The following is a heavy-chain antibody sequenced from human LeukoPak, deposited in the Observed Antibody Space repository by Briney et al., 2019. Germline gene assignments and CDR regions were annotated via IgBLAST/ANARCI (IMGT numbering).Heavy chain of an antibody. CDR1: GGSISSYY. Sequence: PSETLSLTCTVSGGSISSYYWSWIRQPPGKGLEWIGYIYYSGSTNYNPSLKSRVTISVDTSKNQFSLKLSSVTAADTAVYYCARRQSGYTSSSPFDPWGQGTLVTVSS. D-gene: IGHD6-13*01. J-gene: IGHJ5*02. CDR2: IYYSGST. CDR3: ARRQSGYTSSSPFDP. V-gene: IGHV4-59*08.